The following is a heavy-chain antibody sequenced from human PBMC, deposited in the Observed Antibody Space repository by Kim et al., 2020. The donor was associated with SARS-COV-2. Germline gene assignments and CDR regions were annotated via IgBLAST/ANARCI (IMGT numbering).Heavy chain of an antibody. D-gene: IGHD3-10*01. Sequence: GGSLRLSCAASGFTFSSYEMNWVRQAPGKGLEWVSYISSSGSTIYYADSVKGRFTISRDNAKNSLYLQMNSLRAEDTAVYYCARESLRTGAFDIWGQGTMGTGS. CDR1: GFTFSSYE. J-gene: IGHJ3*02. V-gene: IGHV3-48*03. CDR3: ARESLRTGAFDI. CDR2: ISSSGSTI.